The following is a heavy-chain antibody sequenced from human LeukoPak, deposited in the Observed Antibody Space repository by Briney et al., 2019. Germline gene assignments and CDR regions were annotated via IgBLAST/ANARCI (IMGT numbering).Heavy chain of an antibody. CDR3: AKEPFSSGSWFDP. CDR2: ISYDGRNK. V-gene: IGHV3-30*18. CDR1: GFTFSSYG. D-gene: IGHD3-10*01. J-gene: IGHJ5*02. Sequence: GGSLRLSCAASGFTFSSYGMHWVRQAPGKGLEWVAVISYDGRNKYYADSVKGRFAVPRDSSTNTLYLQMNSLRVEDSAVYHCAKEPFSSGSWFDPWGQGTLVTVSS.